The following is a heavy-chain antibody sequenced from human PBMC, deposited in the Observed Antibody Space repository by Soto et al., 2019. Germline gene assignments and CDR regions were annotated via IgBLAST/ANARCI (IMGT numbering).Heavy chain of an antibody. J-gene: IGHJ4*02. Sequence: GGSLRLSCAASEFTFSSNYMSWVRQATGKGLEWVSVIYSGASTYYADSVRGRFTISRDNSKNTLYLQMNSLRVEDTAVYYCAKKVPGSNPLDSWGQGALVTVSS. D-gene: IGHD1-1*01. CDR1: EFTFSSNY. CDR3: AKKVPGSNPLDS. CDR2: IYSGAST. V-gene: IGHV3-53*01.